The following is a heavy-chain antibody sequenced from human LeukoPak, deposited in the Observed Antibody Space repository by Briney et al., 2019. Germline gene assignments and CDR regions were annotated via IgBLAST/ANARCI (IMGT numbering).Heavy chain of an antibody. CDR1: GFTFSSYC. CDR3: AKSVWALREFDPFDY. D-gene: IGHD2-8*01. J-gene: IGHJ4*02. V-gene: IGHV3-30*18. CDR2: ILYDGSNT. Sequence: PGRSLRLSCAAPGFTFSSYCMHCVRQPPGKGLEWVAVILYDGSNTYYAASVKGRFTISRDNSKYTLYLQMNSLRAEDTAVYYCAKSVWALREFDPFDYWGQGTLVTVSS.